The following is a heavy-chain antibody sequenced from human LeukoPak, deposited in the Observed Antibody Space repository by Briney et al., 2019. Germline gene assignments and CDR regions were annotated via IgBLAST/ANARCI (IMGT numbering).Heavy chain of an antibody. D-gene: IGHD2-15*01. CDR2: INSDGSWT. V-gene: IGHV3-74*01. J-gene: IGHJ4*02. CDR1: GNYW. Sequence: GGSLRLSCAASGNYWMHWVRQVPGKGLVWVSHINSDGSWTSYADSVKGRFTISRDYSKNTLDLQMNSLRTEDTAVYYCVRQDCSGGSCYLDSWGQGTLVTVSS. CDR3: VRQDCSGGSCYLDS.